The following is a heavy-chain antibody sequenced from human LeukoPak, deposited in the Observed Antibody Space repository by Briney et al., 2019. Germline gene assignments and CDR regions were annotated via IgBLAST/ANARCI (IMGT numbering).Heavy chain of an antibody. D-gene: IGHD3-22*01. CDR3: ARHQYYDSSGFLGY. Sequence: SETLSLTCTVSGGSISSSSYYWGWIRQPPGEGLEWIGSIYYSGSTYYNPSLKSRVTISVDTSKNQFSLKLSSVTAADTAVYYCARHQYYDSSGFLGYWGQGTLVTVSS. V-gene: IGHV4-39*01. CDR2: IYYSGST. J-gene: IGHJ4*02. CDR1: GGSISSSSYY.